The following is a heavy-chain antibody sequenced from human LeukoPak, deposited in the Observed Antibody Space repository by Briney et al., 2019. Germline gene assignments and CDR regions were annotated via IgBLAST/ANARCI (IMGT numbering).Heavy chain of an antibody. CDR1: GYTLTELS. CDR3: ATYPLGIAVAGTFDY. V-gene: IGHV1-24*01. Sequence: ASVKVSCKVSGYTLTELSMHWVRQAPGKGLEWMGGFDPEDGETIYGQKFQGRVTMTEDTSTDTAYMELSSLRSEDTAVYYCATYPLGIAVAGTFDYWGQGTLVTVSS. D-gene: IGHD6-19*01. J-gene: IGHJ4*02. CDR2: FDPEDGET.